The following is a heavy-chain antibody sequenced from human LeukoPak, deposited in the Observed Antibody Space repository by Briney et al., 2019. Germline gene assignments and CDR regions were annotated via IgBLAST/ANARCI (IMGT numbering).Heavy chain of an antibody. CDR2: MYYTGTT. CDR1: GGSINSSS. D-gene: IGHD5-18*01. Sequence: PSETLSLACSVSGGSINSSSWSWIRQPPGKGLEWIAYMYYTGTTKYNPSLSSRVTISVDASKNQFSLKLTSVTAADTAVYYSARGYTYGDFWGPGTLVTVSS. V-gene: IGHV4-59*08. CDR3: ARGYTYGDF. J-gene: IGHJ4*02.